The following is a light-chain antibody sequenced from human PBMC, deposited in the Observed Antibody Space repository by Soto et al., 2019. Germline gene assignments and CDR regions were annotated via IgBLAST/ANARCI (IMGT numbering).Light chain of an antibody. V-gene: IGLV2-14*01. CDR3: SSYTSSSTPVV. J-gene: IGLJ2*01. CDR1: SSDVGGYNY. Sequence: QSALTQPASVSGSPGQSITISCTGTSSDVGGYNYVSWYQQHPGKAPKLMIYEVSNRPSGVSNRFSGSKSGNTAFLTISGLQAEDEADYYCSSYTSSSTPVVFCGGTKLTVL. CDR2: EVS.